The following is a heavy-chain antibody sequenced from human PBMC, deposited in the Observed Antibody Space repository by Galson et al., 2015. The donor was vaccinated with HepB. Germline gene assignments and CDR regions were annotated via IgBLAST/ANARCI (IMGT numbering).Heavy chain of an antibody. V-gene: IGHV3-74*01. CDR1: GFGFSSSW. D-gene: IGHD2-2*01. J-gene: IGHJ5*02. CDR3: ARDQSVYAPS. CDR2: INTDGSAT. Sequence: SLRLSCAASGFGFSSSWMQWVRRAPGKGLVWVSRINTDGSATSYADSVKGRFTNSRDNAKNTLYLQMNSLRVEETAVYYCARDQSVYAPSWGQGILVTVSS.